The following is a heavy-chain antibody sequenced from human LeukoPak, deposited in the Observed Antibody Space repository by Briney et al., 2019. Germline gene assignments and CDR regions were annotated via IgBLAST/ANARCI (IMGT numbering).Heavy chain of an antibody. D-gene: IGHD3-10*01. CDR2: INHSGST. J-gene: IGHJ3*02. CDR3: ARHPTYYYGSGSYFGAFDI. V-gene: IGHV4-34*01. CDR1: GGSFSGYY. Sequence: PSETLSLTCAVYGGSFSGYYWSWIRQPPGKGLEWIGEINHSGSTNYNPSLKSRVTISVDTSKNQFSLKLSSVTAADTAVYYCARHPTYYYGSGSYFGAFDIWGQGTMVTVSS.